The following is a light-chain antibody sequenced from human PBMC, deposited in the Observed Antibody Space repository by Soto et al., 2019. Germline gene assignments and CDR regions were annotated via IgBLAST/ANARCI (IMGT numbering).Light chain of an antibody. V-gene: IGLV3-9*01. CDR2: RDS. Sequence: SYELTQPLSVSVALGQTARITCGGNNIGSKNVHWYQQKPGQAPVLVIYRDSNRHSGIPERFSGSHSGNTATLTISRAQAGDEADYYWQVWDSSSVVFGGGTKLTVL. CDR1: NIGSKN. J-gene: IGLJ2*01. CDR3: QVWDSSSVV.